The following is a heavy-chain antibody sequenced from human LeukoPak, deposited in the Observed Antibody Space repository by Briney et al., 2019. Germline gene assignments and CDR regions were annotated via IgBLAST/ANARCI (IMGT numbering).Heavy chain of an antibody. CDR3: ARVRVSGTGDY. D-gene: IGHD1-26*01. CDR2: ISAYNGNT. CDR1: GYTFTGYY. J-gene: IGHJ4*02. Sequence: GASVKVSCKASGYTFTGYYMHWVRQAPGQGLEWMGWISAYNGNTNYAQKLQGRVTMTTDTSTSTAYMELRSLRSDDTAVYYCARVRVSGTGDYWGQGTLVTVSS. V-gene: IGHV1-18*04.